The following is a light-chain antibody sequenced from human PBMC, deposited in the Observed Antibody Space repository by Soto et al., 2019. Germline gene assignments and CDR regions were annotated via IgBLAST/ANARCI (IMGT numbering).Light chain of an antibody. V-gene: IGLV1-51*01. J-gene: IGLJ2*01. CDR2: DND. Sequence: QSVLTQPPSVSAAPGHKVTISCSGGSSNIGKNSVSWYQQIPGTPPKLLIYDNDKRPPGIPDRFSGSKSGTSATLGITGLQTGDEADFYCGSWDSSLSVVLFGGGTQLTVL. CDR1: SSNIGKNS. CDR3: GSWDSSLSVVL.